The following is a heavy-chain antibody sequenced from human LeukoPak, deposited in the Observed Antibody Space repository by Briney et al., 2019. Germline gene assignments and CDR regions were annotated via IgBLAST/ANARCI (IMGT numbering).Heavy chain of an antibody. CDR3: ARERKGYYDSSGYYGLTFDY. CDR1: GYTFTGYY. CDR2: INPNSGGT. V-gene: IGHV1-2*02. D-gene: IGHD3-22*01. J-gene: IGHJ4*02. Sequence: ASVKVSCKASGYTFTGYYMHWVRQDPGQGLEWMGWINPNSGGTNYAQKSQGRVTMTRDTSISTAYMELSRLRSDDTAVYYCARERKGYYDSSGYYGLTFDYWGQGTLVTVSS.